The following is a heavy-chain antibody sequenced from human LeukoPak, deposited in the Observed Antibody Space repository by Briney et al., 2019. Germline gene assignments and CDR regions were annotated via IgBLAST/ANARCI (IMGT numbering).Heavy chain of an antibody. CDR2: ISSSGSAF. Sequence: GGSLRLSCAASGFTFSNYEMNWVRQAPGKGLEWISYISSSGSAFSYADSVKGRFTISRDNAKNSLYLQMNSLRAEDTAVYYCARDLSSGGSIYYYYYMDVWGKGTTVTVSS. CDR3: ARDLSSGGSIYYYYYMDV. V-gene: IGHV3-48*03. D-gene: IGHD2-15*01. J-gene: IGHJ6*03. CDR1: GFTFSNYE.